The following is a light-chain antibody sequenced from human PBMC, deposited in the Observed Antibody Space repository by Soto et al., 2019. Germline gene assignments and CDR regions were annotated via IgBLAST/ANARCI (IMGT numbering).Light chain of an antibody. CDR1: QSISSW. CDR3: QQYSGYSRT. Sequence: DIQMTQSPSTLSASVGDRVTITCRASQSISSWLAWYQQKPGKAPKLLIYKASSLESGVPSRFSGSGSGTEFTLTISSLQPDDFAPYYCQQYSGYSRTFGQGTKVEIK. J-gene: IGKJ1*01. V-gene: IGKV1-5*03. CDR2: KAS.